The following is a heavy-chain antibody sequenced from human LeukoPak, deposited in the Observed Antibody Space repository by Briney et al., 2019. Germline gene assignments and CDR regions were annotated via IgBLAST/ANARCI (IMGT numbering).Heavy chain of an antibody. CDR1: GFTFSSYG. V-gene: IGHV3-30*02. J-gene: IGHJ4*02. Sequence: GGSLRLSCAASGFTFSSYGMHWVRQAPGKGLEWVAFIRYDGSNKYYADSVEGRFTISRDNSKNTLYLQMNSLRAEDTAVYYCAKDHVQLWLLDYWGQGTLVTVSS. CDR3: AKDHVQLWLLDY. D-gene: IGHD5-18*01. CDR2: IRYDGSNK.